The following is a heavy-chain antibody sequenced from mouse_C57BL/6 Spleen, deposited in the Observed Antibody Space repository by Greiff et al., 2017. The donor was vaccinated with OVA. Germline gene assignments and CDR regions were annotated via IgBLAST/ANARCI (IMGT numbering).Heavy chain of an antibody. CDR1: GYAFTNYL. Sequence: QVQLQQSGAELVRPGTSVKVSCKASGYAFTNYLIEWVKQRPGQGLEWIGVINPGSGGTNYNEKFKGKATLTADKSSSTAYMQLSSLTSEDSAVYFCARGEGFADWGQGTLVTVSA. CDR2: INPGSGGT. V-gene: IGHV1-54*01. CDR3: ARGEGFAD. J-gene: IGHJ3*01.